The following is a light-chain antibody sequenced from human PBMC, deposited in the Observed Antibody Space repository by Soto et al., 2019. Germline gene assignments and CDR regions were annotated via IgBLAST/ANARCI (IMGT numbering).Light chain of an antibody. V-gene: IGLV2-14*01. CDR3: SSYTFTSTLYV. J-gene: IGLJ1*01. CDR1: SSDVGGHIY. CDR2: EFT. Sequence: QSALAQPASVSGSPGQSITISCTGSSSDVGGHIYVSWYQQHPCKAPTLMIYEFTKRPSGVSNRFSGCKSGNTASLTISGLQAEDEADYYCSSYTFTSTLYVFGTGTKVTVL.